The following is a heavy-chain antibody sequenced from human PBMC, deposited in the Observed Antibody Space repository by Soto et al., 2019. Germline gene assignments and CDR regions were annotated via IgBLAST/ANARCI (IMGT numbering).Heavy chain of an antibody. CDR2: ISYDGSNK. Sequence: GGSLRLSCAASGFTFSSYGMHWVRQAPGKGLEWVAVISYDGSNKYYADSVKGRFTISRDNSKNTLYLQMNSLRAEDTAVYYCAKDGSHYYDSSGGLDYWGQGTLVTVSS. D-gene: IGHD3-22*01. CDR1: GFTFSSYG. CDR3: AKDGSHYYDSSGGLDY. V-gene: IGHV3-30*18. J-gene: IGHJ4*02.